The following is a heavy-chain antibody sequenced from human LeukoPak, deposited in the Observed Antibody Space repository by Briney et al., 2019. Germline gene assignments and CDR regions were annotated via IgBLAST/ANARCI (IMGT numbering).Heavy chain of an antibody. CDR2: INSDGSST. CDR3: ARKGNSGVDY. J-gene: IGHJ4*02. V-gene: IGHV3-74*01. Sequence: GGSLRLSCAASGFTFSTYGMSWVRQAPGKGLVWVSRINSDGSSTSYADSVKGRFTISRDNAKNTLYLQMNSLRAEDTAVYYCARKGNSGVDYWGQGTLVTVSS. CDR1: GFTFSTYG. D-gene: IGHD4-4*01.